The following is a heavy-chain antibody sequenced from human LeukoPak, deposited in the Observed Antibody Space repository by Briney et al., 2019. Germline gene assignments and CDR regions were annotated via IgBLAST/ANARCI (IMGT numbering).Heavy chain of an antibody. Sequence: GGSLRLSCAASGFTFSSYAMSWVRHAPGKGLEWVSAISGSGDSIYYADSVKGRFTISRDNSKSTLYLQMNSLRVEDTAVYYCAKGASVWFYFFDYWGQGTLVTVSS. CDR2: ISGSGDSI. D-gene: IGHD3-9*01. CDR3: AKGASVWFYFFDY. CDR1: GFTFSSYA. J-gene: IGHJ4*02. V-gene: IGHV3-23*01.